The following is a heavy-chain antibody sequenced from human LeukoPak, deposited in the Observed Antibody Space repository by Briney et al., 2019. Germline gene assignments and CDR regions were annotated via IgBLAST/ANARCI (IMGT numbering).Heavy chain of an antibody. J-gene: IGHJ6*02. CDR2: IYYSGST. CDR3: ARVGSTIFGVVGFYGMDV. V-gene: IGHV4-59*01. CDR1: GGSFSGYY. Sequence: SETLSLTCAVYGGSFSGYYWSWIRQPPGKGLEWIGYIYYSGSTNYNPSLKSRVTISVDTSKNQFSLKLSSVTAADTAVYYCARVGSTIFGVVGFYGMDVWGQGTTVTVSS. D-gene: IGHD3-3*02.